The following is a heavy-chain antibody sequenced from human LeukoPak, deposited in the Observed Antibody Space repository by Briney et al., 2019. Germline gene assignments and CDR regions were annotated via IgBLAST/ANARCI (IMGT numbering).Heavy chain of an antibody. CDR1: GFTFSSYA. CDR2: IYDDGGT. J-gene: IGHJ5*02. Sequence: GGSLRLSCAASGFTFSSYAMSWVRQAPGKGLEWVALIYDDGGTVYADSVKGRFAISRDNSKNMVYLQMNSLRPEDSAVYYCARDPAGRRSSWVEFDLWGQGTLVTVSS. V-gene: IGHV3-53*05. D-gene: IGHD3-10*01. CDR3: ARDPAGRRSSWVEFDL.